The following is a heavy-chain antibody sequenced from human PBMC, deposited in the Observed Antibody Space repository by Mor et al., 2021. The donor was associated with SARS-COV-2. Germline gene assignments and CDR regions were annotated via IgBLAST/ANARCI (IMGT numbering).Heavy chain of an antibody. D-gene: IGHD3-3*01. Sequence: GRVTITADESTSTAYMELSSLRSEDTSVYYCARRPLGVVIAYYFDYWGQGTLVTVSS. J-gene: IGHJ4*02. V-gene: IGHV1-69*01. CDR3: ARRPLGVVIAYYFDY.